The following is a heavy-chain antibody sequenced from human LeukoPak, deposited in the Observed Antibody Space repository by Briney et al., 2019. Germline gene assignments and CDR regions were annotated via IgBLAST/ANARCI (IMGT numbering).Heavy chain of an antibody. CDR2: MSYDGSDK. J-gene: IGHJ4*02. D-gene: IGHD2-2*03. CDR1: GFTFSNYA. CDR3: ARDLGNGYCSSASCRGGDY. V-gene: IGHV3-30-3*01. Sequence: SGGSLRLSCAASGFTFSNYAMSWVRQAPGKGLEWVAFMSYDGSDKYYADSMKGRFTISRDNSKNTLYLQMNSLRAEDTAVYYCARDLGNGYCSSASCRGGDYWGQGTLVTVSS.